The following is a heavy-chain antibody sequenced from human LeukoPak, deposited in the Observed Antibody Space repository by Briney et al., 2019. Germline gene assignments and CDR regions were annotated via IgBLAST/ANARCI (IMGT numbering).Heavy chain of an antibody. CDR1: GFTFNTYS. D-gene: IGHD3-10*01. Sequence: GGSLRLSCAASGFTFNTYSMNWVRQAPGKGLEWVSSITSSSSYIYYADSVKGRFTISRDNAKNSLYLQMNSLRAEDTAVYYCAGGLWYASGSDYWGQGTLVTVSS. J-gene: IGHJ4*02. CDR3: AGGLWYASGSDY. V-gene: IGHV3-21*01. CDR2: ITSSSSYI.